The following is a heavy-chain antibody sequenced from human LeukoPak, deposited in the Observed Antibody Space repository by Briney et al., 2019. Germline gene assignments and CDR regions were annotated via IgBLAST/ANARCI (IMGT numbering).Heavy chain of an antibody. CDR1: GGSFSGYY. CDR3: ARHIVVVPAAIVSYGMDV. CDR2: INHSGST. J-gene: IGHJ6*02. D-gene: IGHD2-2*01. Sequence: SETLSLTCAVYGGSFSGYYWSWIRQPPGKELEWIGEINHSGSTYYNPSLKSRVTISVDTSKNQFSLKLSSVTAADTAVYYCARHIVVVPAAIVSYGMDVWGQGTTVTVSS. V-gene: IGHV4-34*01.